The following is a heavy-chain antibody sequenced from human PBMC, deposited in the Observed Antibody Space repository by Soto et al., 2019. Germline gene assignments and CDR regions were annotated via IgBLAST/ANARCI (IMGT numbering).Heavy chain of an antibody. CDR3: TIEHSSGWYLFKPRYYYYGMDV. J-gene: IGHJ6*02. Sequence: PGGSLRLSCTASGFTFGDYAMSWVRQAPGKGLEWVGFIRSKAYGGTTEYAASVKGRFTISRDDSKSIAYLQMNSLKTEDTAVYYCTIEHSSGWYLFKPRYYYYGMDVWGQGTTVTVSS. CDR1: GFTFGDYA. V-gene: IGHV3-49*04. D-gene: IGHD6-19*01. CDR2: IRSKAYGGTT.